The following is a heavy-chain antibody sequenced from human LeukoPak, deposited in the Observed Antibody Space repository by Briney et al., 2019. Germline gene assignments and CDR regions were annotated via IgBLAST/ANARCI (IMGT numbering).Heavy chain of an antibody. D-gene: IGHD3-10*01. CDR1: GFTFSSYS. J-gene: IGHJ6*03. V-gene: IGHV3-21*01. Sequence: GGSLRLSCAASGFTFSSYSMNWVRQAPGKGLEWVSSNSSSSSYIYYADSVKGRFTISRDNAKNSLYLQMNSLRAEDTAVYYCATSPIWFGEHYYYYMDVWGKGTTVTISS. CDR2: NSSSSSYI. CDR3: ATSPIWFGEHYYYYMDV.